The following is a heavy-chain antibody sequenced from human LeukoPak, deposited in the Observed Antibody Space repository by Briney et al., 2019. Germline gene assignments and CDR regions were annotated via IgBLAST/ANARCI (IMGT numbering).Heavy chain of an antibody. J-gene: IGHJ4*02. CDR1: GGTFANYA. CDR2: IIPIFGTG. Sequence: SVKVSCKASGGTFANYAISWVRKAPGQGLEWMGGIIPIFGTGHSAQKFQGRLTITADESTRTTYMELSSLRSEDTAVYYCARGHDDFRQFDFWGQGTLVIVSS. V-gene: IGHV1-69*13. CDR3: ARGHDDFRQFDF. D-gene: IGHD3-3*01.